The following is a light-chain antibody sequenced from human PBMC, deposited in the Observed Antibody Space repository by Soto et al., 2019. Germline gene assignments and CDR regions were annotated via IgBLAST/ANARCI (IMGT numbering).Light chain of an antibody. CDR3: QQYNNWPPVVT. J-gene: IGKJ3*01. Sequence: EIVMTQTPATLSVSPGERATLSCRASQSVSSNLAWYQQKPGQAPRLLIYGASTRATGIPARFSRSGSGTEFTLTISSLQSEDFAVYYCQQYNNWPPVVTFGPGTKVDIK. V-gene: IGKV3-15*01. CDR1: QSVSSN. CDR2: GAS.